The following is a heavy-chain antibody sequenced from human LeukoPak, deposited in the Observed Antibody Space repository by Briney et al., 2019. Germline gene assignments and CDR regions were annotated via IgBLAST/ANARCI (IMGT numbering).Heavy chain of an antibody. Sequence: GGSLRLSCAASGFTFSSYAMTWVRQAPGKGLEWVSGISGSGISTYYADSVKGRFPISRDNSKNTLYLQMNSLRAEDTAVYYCAKPGAYYDSSGYWDYWGQGTLVTVSS. CDR1: GFTFSSYA. J-gene: IGHJ4*02. CDR3: AKPGAYYDSSGYWDY. V-gene: IGHV3-23*01. CDR2: ISGSGIST. D-gene: IGHD3-22*01.